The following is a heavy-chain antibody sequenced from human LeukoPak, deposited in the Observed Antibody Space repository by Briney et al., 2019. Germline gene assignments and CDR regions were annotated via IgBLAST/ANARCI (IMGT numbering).Heavy chain of an antibody. CDR3: ARVLYYYDSSGGAFDI. Sequence: GGSLRLSCAASGFTFSSYSMNWGRQAPGEGLEWGSSLSSSSSYIHYADSMKGRFTISRDNAKKSLYLQMNSLRAEDTALYYCARVLYYYDSSGGAFDIWGQRTMVTVPS. V-gene: IGHV3-21*04. D-gene: IGHD3-22*01. J-gene: IGHJ3*02. CDR2: LSSSSSYI. CDR1: GFTFSSYS.